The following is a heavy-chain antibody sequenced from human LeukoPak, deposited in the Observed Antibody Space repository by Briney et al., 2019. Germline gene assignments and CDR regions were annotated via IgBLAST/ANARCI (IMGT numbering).Heavy chain of an antibody. CDR1: GFTFSSYA. CDR3: AKGSGYGGNSEVRS. Sequence: PGGSLRLSCAAYGFTFSSYAMSWVRQAPGEGLEWVSAISGSGSSTYYADSVKGRFTISRDNSKNTLYLQMNSLRAEDTAIYYCAKGSGYGGNSEVRSWGQGTLVTVSS. J-gene: IGHJ5*02. D-gene: IGHD4-23*01. V-gene: IGHV3-23*01. CDR2: ISGSGSST.